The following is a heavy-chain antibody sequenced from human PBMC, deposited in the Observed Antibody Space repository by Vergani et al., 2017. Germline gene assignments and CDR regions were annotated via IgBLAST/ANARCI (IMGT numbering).Heavy chain of an antibody. CDR1: GFSLSTSGMC. V-gene: IGHV2-70*01. CDR2: IDWDDDK. CDR3: ARIMVSGWYVDD. J-gene: IGHJ4*02. Sequence: QVTLRESGPALVKPTQTLTLTCTFSGFSLSTSGMCVSWIRQPPGKGLEWLALIDWDDDKYYSTSLKTTLTISKDTSKNQVVLTMTNMDPVDTATYYCARIMVSGWYVDDWGQGSLVTVSS. D-gene: IGHD6-19*01.